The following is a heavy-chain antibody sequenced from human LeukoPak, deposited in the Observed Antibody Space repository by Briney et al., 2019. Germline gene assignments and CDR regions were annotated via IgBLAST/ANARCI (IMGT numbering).Heavy chain of an antibody. J-gene: IGHJ4*02. CDR3: ARYPPYYYGTSDYYLDF. CDR2: IKQDGSEK. CDR1: GFTFSSYW. Sequence: GGSLRLSCAASGFTFSSYWMSWVRQAPGKGLEWVANIKQDGSEKYYVDSVKGRFTISRDNAKNSLYLQMNSLRVDDTAVYYCARYPPYYYGTSDYYLDFWGQGTLVSVSS. V-gene: IGHV3-7*01. D-gene: IGHD3-10*01.